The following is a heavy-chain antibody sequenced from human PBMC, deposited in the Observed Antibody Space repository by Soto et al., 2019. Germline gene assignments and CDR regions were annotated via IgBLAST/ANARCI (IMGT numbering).Heavy chain of an antibody. V-gene: IGHV4-59*01. CDR3: ARDRGDYGDEHFDY. CDR2: IYASGSP. Sequence: SETLSLTCTISGGSISVYYWSWVRQPPGHELEWIGYIYASGSPYYNPSLRSRVTISADTSKNQISLKLTSPTAADTAVYYCARDRGDYGDEHFDYWGQGTLVTVSS. CDR1: GGSISVYY. J-gene: IGHJ4*02. D-gene: IGHD4-17*01.